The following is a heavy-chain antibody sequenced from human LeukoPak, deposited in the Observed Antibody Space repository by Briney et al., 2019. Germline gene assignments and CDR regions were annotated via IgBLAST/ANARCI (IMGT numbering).Heavy chain of an antibody. Sequence: PGGSLRLSCAASGFTFSSYSMNWVRQAPGKGLEWVSSISSSSSYIYYADSVKGRFTISRDNAKNSLYLQMNSLRAEDTAVYYCARDPGKASGYYGYWGQGTLVTVSS. J-gene: IGHJ4*02. CDR1: GFTFSSYS. CDR2: ISSSSSYI. D-gene: IGHD3-22*01. CDR3: ARDPGKASGYYGY. V-gene: IGHV3-21*01.